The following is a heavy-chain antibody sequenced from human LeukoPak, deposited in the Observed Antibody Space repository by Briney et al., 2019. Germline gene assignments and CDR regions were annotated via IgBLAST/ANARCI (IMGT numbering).Heavy chain of an antibody. CDR2: IYPGDSDT. J-gene: IGHJ4*02. CDR3: ARGLRSSSWSRPYYFDY. CDR1: GYSFTSYW. Sequence: GESLKISCKGSGYSFTSYWIGWVRQMPGKGLEWMGIIYPGDSDTRYSPSFQGLVTISADKSISTAYLQWSSLKASDTAMYYCARGLRSSSWSRPYYFDYWGQGTLVTVSS. V-gene: IGHV5-51*01. D-gene: IGHD6-13*01.